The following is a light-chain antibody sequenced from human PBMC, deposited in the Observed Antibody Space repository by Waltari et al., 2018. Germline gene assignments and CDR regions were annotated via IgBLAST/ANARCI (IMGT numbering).Light chain of an antibody. Sequence: MTQSPATLSVSLGERVILSCRASHNICSALAWYQHKPGQAPRLLIYDSTNRATGIPPRFSGGGSGTDVTLTINTLQSEDLALYFCQHYDNWMYSFGQGTNLEIK. V-gene: IGKV3-15*01. CDR3: QHYDNWMYS. CDR2: DST. CDR1: HNICSA. J-gene: IGKJ2*01.